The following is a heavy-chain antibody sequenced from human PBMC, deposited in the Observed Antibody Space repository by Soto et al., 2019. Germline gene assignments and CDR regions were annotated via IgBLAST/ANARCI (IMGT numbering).Heavy chain of an antibody. CDR1: GGSISDDTYY. Sequence: PSETLSLTCTVSGGSISDDTYYWGWIRQHPGKGLEWIGSIDYSGTSSYNPSLESRGTMSVDTSKKHLSLRLRSVTATDTAVYFCARLHCTSLGCVPLDPWGHGPLITV. J-gene: IGHJ5*02. D-gene: IGHD2-8*01. CDR2: IDYSGTS. CDR3: ARLHCTSLGCVPLDP. V-gene: IGHV4-39*02.